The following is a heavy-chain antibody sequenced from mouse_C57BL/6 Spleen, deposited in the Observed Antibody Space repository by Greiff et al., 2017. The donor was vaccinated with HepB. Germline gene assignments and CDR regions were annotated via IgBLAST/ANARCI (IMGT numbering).Heavy chain of an antibody. CDR2: IYPGDGDT. D-gene: IGHD2-3*01. J-gene: IGHJ2*01. Sequence: LQESGPELVKPGASVKISCKASGYAFSSYWMNWVKQRPGKGLEWIGRIYPGDGDTNYNGKFKGKATLTADKSSSTAYMQLSSLTSEDSAVYFCARSGDGYYFDYWGQGTTLTVSS. CDR1: GYAFSSYW. CDR3: ARSGDGYYFDY. V-gene: IGHV1-82*01.